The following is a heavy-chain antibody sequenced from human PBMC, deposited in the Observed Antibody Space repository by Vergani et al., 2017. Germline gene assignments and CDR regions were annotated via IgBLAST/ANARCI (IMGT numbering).Heavy chain of an antibody. J-gene: IGHJ4*02. CDR1: GGSISSSSYY. Sequence: QLQLQESGPGLVKPSETLSLTCTVSGGSISSSSYYWGWIRQPPGKGLEWIGSIYYSGSTYYNPSLKSRVTISVDTSKNQFSLKLSSVTAADTAVYYCARGVSGYDXFDYWGQGTLVTVSS. CDR2: IYYSGST. V-gene: IGHV4-39*07. D-gene: IGHD5-12*01. CDR3: ARGVSGYDXFDY.